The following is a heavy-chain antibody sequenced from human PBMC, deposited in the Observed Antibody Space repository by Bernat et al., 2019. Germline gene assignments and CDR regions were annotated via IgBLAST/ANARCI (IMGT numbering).Heavy chain of an antibody. CDR3: AGWFQESNYYGMDV. CDR2: ISFVTTYI. Sequence: EVQLVESGGGLVKPGGSLRLSCAASGFPFSSYSMNWVRQAPGKGLEWVSSISFVTTYIYTADSVKGRFTISRDNAKNTLYLQMSSLRAEDTAVYYCAGWFQESNYYGMDVWGQGTTVTVSS. CDR1: GFPFSSYS. J-gene: IGHJ6*02. D-gene: IGHD3-10*01. V-gene: IGHV3-21*02.